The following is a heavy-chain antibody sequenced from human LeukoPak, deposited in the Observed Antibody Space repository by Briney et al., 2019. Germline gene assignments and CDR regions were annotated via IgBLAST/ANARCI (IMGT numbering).Heavy chain of an antibody. J-gene: IGHJ4*02. CDR2: INQDGSEK. CDR1: GFKFSSYW. CDR3: TRGGYSDY. Sequence: PGGSLRLSCAASGFKFSSYWMNWVRQAPGKGLEPVANINQDGSEKYYVDSVKGRFTISRDNAKNSLYLQMSSLRAEDTAVYYCTRGGYSDYWGREPWSPSPQ. V-gene: IGHV3-7*01.